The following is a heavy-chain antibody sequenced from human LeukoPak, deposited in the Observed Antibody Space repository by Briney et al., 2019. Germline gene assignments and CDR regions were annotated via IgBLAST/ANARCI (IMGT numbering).Heavy chain of an antibody. CDR3: AKDWTTTVTNWFDP. J-gene: IGHJ5*02. CDR1: GFTFSSYG. D-gene: IGHD4-17*01. V-gene: IGHV3-30*02. CDR2: IRYDGSNK. Sequence: QPGGSLRLSCAASGFTFSSYGMHWVRQAPGKGLEWVAFIRYDGSNKYYADSVKGRFTISRDNSKNTLYLQMNSLRAEDTAVYYCAKDWTTTVTNWFDPWGQGTLVTVSS.